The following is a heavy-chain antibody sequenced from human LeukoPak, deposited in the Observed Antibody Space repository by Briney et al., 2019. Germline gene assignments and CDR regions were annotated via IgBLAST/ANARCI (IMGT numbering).Heavy chain of an antibody. CDR3: ARDKIDGDSFFDY. D-gene: IGHD4-17*01. V-gene: IGHV3-7*03. CDR1: EFTFSSYA. J-gene: IGHJ4*02. CDR2: IKQDGSDI. Sequence: GGSLRLSCVASEFTFSSYAMSWVRQAPGKGLEWVANIKQDGSDIFYVDSVRGRFTISRDNARNSLYLQMNSLRAEDTAVYYCARDKIDGDSFFDYWGQGTLVTVSS.